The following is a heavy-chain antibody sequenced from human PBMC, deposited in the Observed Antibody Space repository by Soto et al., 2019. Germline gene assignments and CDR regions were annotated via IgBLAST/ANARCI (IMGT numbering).Heavy chain of an antibody. J-gene: IGHJ6*03. V-gene: IGHV3-21*01. D-gene: IGHD3-9*01. CDR3: VRDLGRYFRSGYMDL. CDR2: INEDSTYI. Sequence: SGGSLRLSCTASGFAFNTYSMNWVRQAPGKGLEWVSSINEDSTYIYYADSLRGRITISRDNAKDSLFLQMNSLRPGDTAVYYCVRDLGRYFRSGYMDLWGDGATVTVSS. CDR1: GFAFNTYS.